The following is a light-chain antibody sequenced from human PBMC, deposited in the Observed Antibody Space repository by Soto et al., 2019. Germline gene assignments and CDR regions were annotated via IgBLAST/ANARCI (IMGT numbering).Light chain of an antibody. J-gene: IGKJ5*01. CDR2: ASS. CDR3: QLYGISPH. Sequence: EIVLTHSPGTLSLSPWERATLSWKTSQSRGSNFLAWYQHKPGQAPRLLIYASSNRATGIPDRFSGSASGTDFTLTINRLEPEDFAVYYCQLYGISPHFGQGTRLEIK. V-gene: IGKV3-20*01. CDR1: QSRGSNF.